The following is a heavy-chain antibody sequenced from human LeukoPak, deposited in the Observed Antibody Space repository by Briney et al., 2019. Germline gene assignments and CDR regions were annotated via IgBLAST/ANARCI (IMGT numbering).Heavy chain of an antibody. Sequence: GGSLRLSCAASGFTFRNFAIHWVRQAPDKGLEWVTVISDDGNKQYYVDSVRGRFTVSRDNSKNTVYLQMNSVRPEDAAVYYCAKDESGLVAGTWHDAFDIWGQGTMVTVSS. CDR2: ISDDGNKQ. CDR3: AKDESGLVAGTWHDAFDI. D-gene: IGHD6-19*01. CDR1: GFTFRNFA. J-gene: IGHJ3*02. V-gene: IGHV3-30-3*01.